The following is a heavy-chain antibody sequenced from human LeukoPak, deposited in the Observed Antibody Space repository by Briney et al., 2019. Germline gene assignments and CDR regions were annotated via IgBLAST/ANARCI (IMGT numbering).Heavy chain of an antibody. CDR2: IVVGSGNT. CDR3: AADPHRGVGQEYYFDY. CDR1: GFTFTSSA. D-gene: IGHD3-10*01. J-gene: IGHJ4*02. Sequence: ASVKVSCKVSGFTFTSSAMQWVRQARGQRLEWIGWIVVGSGNTNYAQKFQERVTITRDMSTSTAYMELSSLRSEDTAVYYCAADPHRGVGQEYYFDYWGQGTLVTVSS. V-gene: IGHV1-58*02.